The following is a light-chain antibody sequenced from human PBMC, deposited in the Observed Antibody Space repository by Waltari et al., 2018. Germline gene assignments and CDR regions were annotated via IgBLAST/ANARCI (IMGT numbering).Light chain of an antibody. V-gene: IGKV3-15*01. CDR2: GES. CDR1: QSVSSN. CDR3: QQYNNWPYT. Sequence: EIVMTQSPATLSVSPGERATLSCRASQSVSSNLAWYQQKPVQAPRLLIYGESTRATGIPARFSGSGSGTEFTLTISSLQSEDFAVYYCQQYNNWPYTFGGGTKVEIK. J-gene: IGKJ4*01.